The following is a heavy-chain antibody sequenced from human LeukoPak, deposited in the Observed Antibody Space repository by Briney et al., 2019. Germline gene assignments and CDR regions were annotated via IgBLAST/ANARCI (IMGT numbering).Heavy chain of an antibody. V-gene: IGHV1-18*04. J-gene: IGHJ3*02. CDR2: ISAYNGNT. CDR3: ARCAGSYGNDAFDI. D-gene: IGHD1-26*01. CDR1: GYTFTGYY. Sequence: EASVKVSCKASGYTFTGYYMHWVRQAPGQGLEWMGWISAYNGNTNYAQKLQGRVTMTTDTSTSTAYMELRSLRSDDTAVYYCARCAGSYGNDAFDIWGQGTMVTVSS.